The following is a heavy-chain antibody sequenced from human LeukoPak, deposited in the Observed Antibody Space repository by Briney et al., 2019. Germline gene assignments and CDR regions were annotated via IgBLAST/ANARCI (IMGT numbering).Heavy chain of an antibody. CDR3: ARDLGGGSYGWGKFDL. CDR1: GYSFTSYY. J-gene: IGHJ2*01. D-gene: IGHD3-10*01. V-gene: IGHV1-46*01. Sequence: ASVQVSCKASGYSFTSYYMHWVRQAPGQGLEWMGIINPSGGSTSYAQKFQGRVTMTRDTSTSTVYMELSSLRSEATAVYYCARDLGGGSYGWGKFDLWGRGTLVAVSS. CDR2: INPSGGST.